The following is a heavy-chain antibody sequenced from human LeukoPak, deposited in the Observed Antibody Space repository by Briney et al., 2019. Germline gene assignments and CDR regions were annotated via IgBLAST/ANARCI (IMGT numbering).Heavy chain of an antibody. J-gene: IGHJ4*02. D-gene: IGHD5-18*01. CDR3: AKGDTAMVAKIDY. V-gene: IGHV3-23*01. CDR1: GFTFSSYA. Sequence: GGSLRLSCAASGFTFSSYAMSWVRQAPGKGLEWVSAISGSGGSTYYADSVKGRFTISRDNSKNTLHLQMNSLRAEDTAVYYCAKGDTAMVAKIDYWGQGTLVTVSS. CDR2: ISGSGGST.